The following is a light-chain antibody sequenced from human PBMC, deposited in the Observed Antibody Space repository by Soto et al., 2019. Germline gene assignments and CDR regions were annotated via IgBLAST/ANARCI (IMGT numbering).Light chain of an antibody. V-gene: IGKV3D-15*01. CDR2: DVS. CDR3: QQYNNWPPWA. CDR1: QGISSY. J-gene: IGKJ1*01. Sequence: MTPSPSSLSASVGDRVTLPCRASQGISSYLIWYHQKPGQATRLLIYDVSPRATGIPARFTGSGAGTDFTLTITRLEPEDFAVYYCQQYNNWPPWAFGQGTKVDI.